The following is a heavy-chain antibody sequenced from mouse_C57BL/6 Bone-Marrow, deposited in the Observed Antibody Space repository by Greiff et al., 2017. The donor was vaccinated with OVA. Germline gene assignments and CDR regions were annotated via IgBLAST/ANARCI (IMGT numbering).Heavy chain of an antibody. CDR1: GFTFSSYG. CDR3: ARRDGYYWFAY. D-gene: IGHD2-3*01. Sequence: EVQLVESGGDLVKPGGSLKLSCAASGFTFSSYGMSWVRQTPDKRLEWVATISSGGSYTYYPDSVKGRFTISRDNAKNTLYLQMSSLKSEDTAMYYCARRDGYYWFAYWGQGTLVTVSA. J-gene: IGHJ3*01. V-gene: IGHV5-6*01. CDR2: ISSGGSYT.